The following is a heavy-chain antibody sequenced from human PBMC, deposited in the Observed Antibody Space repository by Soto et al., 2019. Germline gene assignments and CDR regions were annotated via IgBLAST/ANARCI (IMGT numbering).Heavy chain of an antibody. J-gene: IGHJ6*02. V-gene: IGHV3-66*01. CDR3: VRENYYYGMDV. CDR1: GFDASVNF. CDR2: INNAGTT. Sequence: EVPLVESGGTLVQPGGSLRLSCAASGFDASVNFMTWVRQAPGKGLEWVSVINNAGTTFYADSVMDRFTISRDNSRNTVYLQMSILRVDDTAMYYCVRENYYYGMDVWGQGTAVTVSS.